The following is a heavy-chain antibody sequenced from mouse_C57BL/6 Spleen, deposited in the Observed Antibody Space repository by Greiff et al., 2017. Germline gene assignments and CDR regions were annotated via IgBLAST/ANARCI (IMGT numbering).Heavy chain of an antibody. CDR2: INPSNGGT. J-gene: IGHJ4*01. CDR1: GYTFTSYW. CDR3: VFYYGSSFYAMDY. V-gene: IGHV1-53*01. Sequence: VQLQQPGTELVKPGASVKLSCKASGYTFTSYWMHWVKQRPGQGLEWIGNINPSNGGTNYNEKFKSKATLTVDKSSSTAYMQLSSLTSEVSSVYYCVFYYGSSFYAMDYWGQGTSVTVSS. D-gene: IGHD1-1*01.